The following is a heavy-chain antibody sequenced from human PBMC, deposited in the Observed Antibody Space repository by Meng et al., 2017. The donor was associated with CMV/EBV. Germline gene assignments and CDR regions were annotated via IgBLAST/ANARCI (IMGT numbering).Heavy chain of an antibody. V-gene: IGHV1-2*02. D-gene: IGHD3-9*01. CDR2: INPNSGGT. CDR3: ARCAGGLRYFDWWDTTKNYGMDV. CDR1: Y. J-gene: IGHJ6*02. Sequence: YMHWVRQAPGQGLEWMGWINPNSGGTNYAQKFQGRVTMTRDTSISTAYMELSRLRSDDTAVYYCARCAGGLRYFDWWDTTKNYGMDVWGQGTTVTVSS.